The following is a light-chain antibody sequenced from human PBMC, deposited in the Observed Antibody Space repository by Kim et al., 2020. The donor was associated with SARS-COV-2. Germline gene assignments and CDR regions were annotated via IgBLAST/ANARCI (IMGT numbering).Light chain of an antibody. J-gene: IGLJ3*02. Sequence: GQSITNSCTGTSSDIGGYDYVSWYQQLQGKAPKLMIYGVSSRPSGVSNRFSASKSGNTASLTTSGLQAEDEADYYCSSYTSSTTWVFGGGTQLTVL. CDR1: SSDIGGYDY. V-gene: IGLV2-14*04. CDR2: GVS. CDR3: SSYTSSTTWV.